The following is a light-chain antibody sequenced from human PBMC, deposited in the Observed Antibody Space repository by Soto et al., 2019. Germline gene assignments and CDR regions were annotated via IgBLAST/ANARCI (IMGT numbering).Light chain of an antibody. Sequence: DIVMTQSPDSLAVSLGERATINCESSQSVLYSSNNKNYLAWYQQKPGQPPKLLIYWASTRESGVPDRFSGSGSGTDFTLTISSLQAGDVAVYYCQQYYSTPITFGQGTRLEI. J-gene: IGKJ5*01. CDR3: QQYYSTPIT. V-gene: IGKV4-1*01. CDR1: QSVLYSSNNKNY. CDR2: WAS.